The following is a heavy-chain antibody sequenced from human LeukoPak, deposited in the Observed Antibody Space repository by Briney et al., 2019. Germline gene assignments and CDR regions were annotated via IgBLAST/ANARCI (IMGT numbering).Heavy chain of an antibody. J-gene: IGHJ4*02. CDR2: INHRGST. D-gene: IGHD3-10*01. Sequence: SETLSLTCAVYGGSFSGYYWSWIRQPPGKGLEWIGEINHRGSTNYNPSLKSRVTISVDTSKNQFSLKLSSVTAADTAVYYCARRDGSGPDFDYWGQGTLVTVSS. CDR1: GGSFSGYY. V-gene: IGHV4-34*01. CDR3: ARRDGSGPDFDY.